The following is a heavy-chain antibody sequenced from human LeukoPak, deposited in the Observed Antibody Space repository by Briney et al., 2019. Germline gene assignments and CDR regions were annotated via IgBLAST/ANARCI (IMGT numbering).Heavy chain of an antibody. CDR1: GGSISSYY. CDR2: IYYSGST. V-gene: IGHV4-59*12. Sequence: SETLSLTCTVSGGSISSYYWSWIRQPPGKGLEWIGYIYYSGSTNYNPSLKSRVTISVDTSKNQFSLKLSSVTAADTAVYYCARVGPYSGSYHRYWFDPWGQGTLVTVSS. D-gene: IGHD1-26*01. CDR3: ARVGPYSGSYHRYWFDP. J-gene: IGHJ5*02.